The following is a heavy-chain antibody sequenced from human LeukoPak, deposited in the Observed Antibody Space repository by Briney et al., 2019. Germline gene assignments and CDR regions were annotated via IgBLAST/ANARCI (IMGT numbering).Heavy chain of an antibody. D-gene: IGHD6-13*01. V-gene: IGHV1-18*01. CDR1: GYTFTSFG. J-gene: IGHJ4*02. Sequence: ASVKVSCKASGYTFTSFGISWVRQAPGQGREWMGWISAYNGNTNYAQKLQGRVTMTTDTSTSTAYMELRSPRSDDTAVYYCARRGSSWHYFDYWGQGTLVTVSS. CDR3: ARRGSSWHYFDY. CDR2: ISAYNGNT.